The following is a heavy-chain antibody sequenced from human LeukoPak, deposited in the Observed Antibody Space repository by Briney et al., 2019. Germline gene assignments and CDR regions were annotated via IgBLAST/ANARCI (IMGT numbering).Heavy chain of an antibody. D-gene: IGHD6-19*01. J-gene: IGHJ4*02. CDR1: GFTFSSYS. V-gene: IGHV3-21*01. CDR2: ISSSSSYI. Sequence: GGSLRLSCAASGFTFSSYSMNWVRQAPGKGLEWVSSISSSSSYIYYADSVKGRFTISRDNAKNSLYLQMNSLRAEDTAVYYCARAEAVAGTMLDYRGQGTLVTVS. CDR3: ARAEAVAGTMLDY.